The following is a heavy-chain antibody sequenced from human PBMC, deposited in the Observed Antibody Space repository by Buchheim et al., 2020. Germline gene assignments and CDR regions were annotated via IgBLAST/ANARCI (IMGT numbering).Heavy chain of an antibody. V-gene: IGHV3-48*02. J-gene: IGHJ5*02. CDR3: AKSGGARSANNWFDP. CDR1: GFTLSTYN. Sequence: EVQLVESGGALVQPGGSLRLSCEASGFTLSTYNMNWVRQAPGRGLEWVSYISSSSISIYYADSVKGRFTISRDNAKNSLFLQMNSLRDEDTAVYYCAKSGGARSANNWFDPWGQGTL. CDR2: ISSSSISI. D-gene: IGHD2-15*01.